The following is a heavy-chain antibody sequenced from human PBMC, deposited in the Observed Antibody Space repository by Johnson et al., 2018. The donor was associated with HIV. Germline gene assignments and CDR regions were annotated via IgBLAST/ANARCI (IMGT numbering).Heavy chain of an antibody. J-gene: IGHJ3*02. CDR1: GFTVSSNY. V-gene: IGHV3-53*01. CDR2: IYSGGIT. D-gene: IGHD3-3*01. Sequence: VQLVESGGGLIQPGGSLRLSCAASGFTVSSNYMSWVRQAPGKGLEWVSLIYSGGITYYADSVKGRFTISRDNSKNTLYLQMNSLRAGDTAVYYCARGMYYNFWSGYGIRWDAFDIWGQGTMVTVSS. CDR3: ARGMYYNFWSGYGIRWDAFDI.